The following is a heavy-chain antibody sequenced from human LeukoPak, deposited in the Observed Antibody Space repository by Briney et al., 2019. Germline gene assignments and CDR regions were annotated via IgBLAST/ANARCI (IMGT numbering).Heavy chain of an antibody. Sequence: SETLSLTCAVYGGSFSGYYWSWIRQPPGKGLEWIGEINHSGSTNYNPSLKSRVTISVDTSKNQFSLKLSSVTAADTAVYYCARMGTLGNAYNDYWGQGTLVTVSS. CDR1: GGSFSGYY. D-gene: IGHD3-16*01. V-gene: IGHV4-34*01. CDR3: ARMGTLGNAYNDY. J-gene: IGHJ4*02. CDR2: INHSGST.